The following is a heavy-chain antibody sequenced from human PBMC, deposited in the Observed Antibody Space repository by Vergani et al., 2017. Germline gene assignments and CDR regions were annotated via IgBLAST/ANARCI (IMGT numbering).Heavy chain of an antibody. CDR2: INAGNGNT. Sequence: QVQLVQSGAEVKKPGASVTVSCKASGYTFTSYAMHWVRQAPGQRLEWMGWINAGNGNTKYSQKFQGRVTITRDTSASTAYMELSSLRSEDTAVYYCARDSGIYYVDYWGQGTLVTVSA. D-gene: IGHD1-26*01. J-gene: IGHJ4*02. CDR3: ARDSGIYYVDY. CDR1: GYTFTSYA. V-gene: IGHV1-3*01.